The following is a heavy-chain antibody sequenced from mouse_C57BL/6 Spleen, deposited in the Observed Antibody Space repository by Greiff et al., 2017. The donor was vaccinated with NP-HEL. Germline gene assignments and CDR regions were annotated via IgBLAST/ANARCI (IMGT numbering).Heavy chain of an antibody. CDR3: AREKSYYGSSYPWFAY. J-gene: IGHJ3*01. CDR2: IDPSDSET. V-gene: IGHV1-52*01. D-gene: IGHD1-1*01. CDR1: GYTFTSYW. Sequence: QVQLQQPGAELVRPGSSVKLSCKASGYTFTSYWMHWVKQRPIQGLEWIGNIDPSDSETHYNQKFKDKATLTVDKSSSTAYMQLSSLTSEDSAVYYCAREKSYYGSSYPWFAYWGQGTLVTVSA.